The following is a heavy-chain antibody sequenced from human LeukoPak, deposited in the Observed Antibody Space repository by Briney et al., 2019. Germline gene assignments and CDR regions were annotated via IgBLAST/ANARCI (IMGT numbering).Heavy chain of an antibody. V-gene: IGHV3-7*01. CDR1: GFTFSSYW. CDR3: ARDGPEWEIPFDY. D-gene: IGHD1-26*01. CDR2: INQDGSEK. J-gene: IGHJ4*02. Sequence: GGSLRLSCAASGFTFSSYWMTWVRQAPGKGLEWVANINQDGSEKNYVKSVKGRFTISRYNAKNSLYLQMNSLRAEDTAVYYCARDGPEWEIPFDYWGQGTLVTVSS.